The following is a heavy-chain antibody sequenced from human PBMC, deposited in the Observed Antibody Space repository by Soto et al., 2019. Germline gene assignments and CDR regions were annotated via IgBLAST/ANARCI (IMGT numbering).Heavy chain of an antibody. Sequence: PGVSLRLSCVASGFVFSDYAMSWVRQAPGKGLEWVSAISAGGSDTYYADSVKGRFTVSRVNSKNTLYLQMNTLRAEDTAIYYCVRVPIWCASYSCYTEGFDPWCQGTLVTASS. CDR1: GFVFSDYA. V-gene: IGHV3-23*01. J-gene: IGHJ5*02. CDR2: ISAGGSDT. D-gene: IGHD6-13*01. CDR3: VRVPIWCASYSCYTEGFDP.